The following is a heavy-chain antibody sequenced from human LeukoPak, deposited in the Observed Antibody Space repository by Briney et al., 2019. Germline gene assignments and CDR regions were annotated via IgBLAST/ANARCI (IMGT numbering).Heavy chain of an antibody. D-gene: IGHD3-10*01. Sequence: GESLKISCKGSGYSFTTYWIAWVRQMPGKGLEWMGVIYPGDSDTRYSPSFQGQVTLSADKSISTAYLQWSSLKASDTAMYYCARRSLWSFDYWGQGTLVTVSS. CDR2: IYPGDSDT. CDR1: GYSFTTYW. J-gene: IGHJ4*02. V-gene: IGHV5-51*01. CDR3: ARRSLWSFDY.